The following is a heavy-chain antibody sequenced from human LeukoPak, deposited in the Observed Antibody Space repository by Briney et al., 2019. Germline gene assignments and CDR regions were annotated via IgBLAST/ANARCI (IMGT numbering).Heavy chain of an antibody. CDR2: IYHSGST. J-gene: IGHJ4*02. V-gene: IGHV4-4*02. Sequence: SETLSLTCAVSGDSISITNSNWWTWVRQPPGKGLEWIGEIYHSGSTNYNPSLKNRVTISVDKSKNQFSLKLSSVTAADTAVYYCARHGAHSGYDSWRFGYWGQGTLVTVSS. CDR1: GDSISITNSNW. D-gene: IGHD5-12*01. CDR3: ARHGAHSGYDSWRFGY.